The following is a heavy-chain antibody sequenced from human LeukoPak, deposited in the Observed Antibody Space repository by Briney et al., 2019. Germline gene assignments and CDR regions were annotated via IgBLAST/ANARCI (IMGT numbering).Heavy chain of an antibody. J-gene: IGHJ4*02. V-gene: IGHV1-69*04. CDR1: GGTFSSYA. CDR2: IIPILGIA. Sequence: SVKVSCKASGGTFSSYAISWVRQTPGQGLEWMGRIIPILGIANYAQKFQGRVTITADKSTSTAYMELSSLRSEDTAVYYCARERGYYDSSGPYYFDYWGQGTLVTVSS. D-gene: IGHD3-22*01. CDR3: ARERGYYDSSGPYYFDY.